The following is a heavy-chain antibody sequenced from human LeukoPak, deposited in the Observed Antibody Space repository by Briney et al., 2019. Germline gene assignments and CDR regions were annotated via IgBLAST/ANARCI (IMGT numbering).Heavy chain of an antibody. Sequence: PGGSLRLSCAASGFTFSSYSMNLVRQAPGKGLEWVSYISSSSSTIYYADSVKGRFTISRDNAKNSLYLQMNSLRDEDTAVYYCARGGGPPHYYGSGSYWWTIDYWGQGTLVTVSS. J-gene: IGHJ4*02. V-gene: IGHV3-48*02. CDR1: GFTFSSYS. CDR3: ARGGGPPHYYGSGSYWWTIDY. CDR2: ISSSSSTI. D-gene: IGHD3-10*01.